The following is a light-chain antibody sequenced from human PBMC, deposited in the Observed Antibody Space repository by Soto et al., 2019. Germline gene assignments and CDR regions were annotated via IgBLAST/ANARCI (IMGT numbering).Light chain of an antibody. CDR2: DAA. J-gene: IGKJ3*01. CDR1: QNINTY. V-gene: IGKV1-39*01. Sequence: DIQMTQSPYSLSAAVGDRVTIACRASQNINTYLNWYQQKPGKAPKLLIFDAANLQNGVPSRFSGGGSRTDFTLTITSLQPEDFGTYYCQQTSSAPFTFGPGTKVDIK. CDR3: QQTSSAPFT.